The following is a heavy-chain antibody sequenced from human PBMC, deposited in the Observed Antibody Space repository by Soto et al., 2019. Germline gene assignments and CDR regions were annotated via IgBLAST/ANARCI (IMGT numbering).Heavy chain of an antibody. CDR3: ARGGTTLSSYYYYGMDV. J-gene: IGHJ6*02. Sequence: SETLSLTCAVSGGSISSGGYSWSWIRQPPGKGLEWIGYIYHSGSTYYNPSLKSRVTISVDRSKNQFSLKLSSVTAADTAVYYCARGGTTLSSYYYYGMDVWGQGTTVTVSS. CDR2: IYHSGST. CDR1: GGSISSGGYS. D-gene: IGHD3-16*01. V-gene: IGHV4-30-2*01.